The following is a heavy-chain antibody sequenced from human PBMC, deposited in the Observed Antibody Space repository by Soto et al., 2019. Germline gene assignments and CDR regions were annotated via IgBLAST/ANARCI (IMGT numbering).Heavy chain of an antibody. CDR1: GFTFSSYS. CDR2: ISSSSSYI. D-gene: IGHD3-9*01. J-gene: IGHJ4*02. Sequence: GGSLRLSCAASGFTFSSYSMNWVRQAPGKGLEWVSSISSSSSYIYYADSVKGRFTISRDNAKNSLYLQMNRLRAEDTAVYYCAGDAQPLPYFDWLLLWGQGTLVTVSS. V-gene: IGHV3-21*01. CDR3: AGDAQPLPYFDWLLL.